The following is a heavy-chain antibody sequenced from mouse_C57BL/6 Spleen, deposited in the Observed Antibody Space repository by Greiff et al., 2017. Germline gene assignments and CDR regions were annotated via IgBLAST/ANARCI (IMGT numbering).Heavy chain of an antibody. CDR2: INPNNGGT. V-gene: IGHV1-22*01. J-gene: IGHJ3*01. Sequence: VQLQQSGPELVKPGASVKMSCKASGYTFTDYNMHWVKQSHGKSLEWIGYINPNNGGTSYNQKFKGKATLTVNKSSSTAYMELRSLTSEDSAVYYCVYDGYYRFAYWGQGTLVTVSA. D-gene: IGHD2-3*01. CDR1: GYTFTDYN. CDR3: VYDGYYRFAY.